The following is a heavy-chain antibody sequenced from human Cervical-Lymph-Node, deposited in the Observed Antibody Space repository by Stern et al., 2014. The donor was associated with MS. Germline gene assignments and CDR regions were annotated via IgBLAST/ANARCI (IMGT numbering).Heavy chain of an antibody. Sequence: QVTLRESGPTLVKPTQTLTLTCTFSGFSLSTIGEGVGWIRQPPGKALEWLAIIYWDDDKRYSPSLKSRLTIAKDTSKNQVVLTMTNMDPVDTATYYCAHGRLSLVPGGNLFDPWGQGTLVTVSS. CDR3: AHGRLSLVPGGNLFDP. CDR1: GFSLSTIGEG. D-gene: IGHD3-10*01. CDR2: IYWDDDK. J-gene: IGHJ5*02. V-gene: IGHV2-5*02.